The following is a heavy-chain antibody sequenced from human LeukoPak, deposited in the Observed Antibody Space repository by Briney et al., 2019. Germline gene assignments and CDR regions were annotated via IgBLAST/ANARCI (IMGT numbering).Heavy chain of an antibody. V-gene: IGHV3-11*04. CDR2: ISSSGSTI. D-gene: IGHD1-20*01. CDR1: GFTFSDYY. CDR3: ARDQANGITGTHNWFDP. Sequence: GGSLRLSCAASGFTFSDYYMSWIRQAPGKGLEWVSYISSSGSTIYYADSVKGRFTISRDNARNSLYLQMNSLRAEDTAVYYCARDQANGITGTHNWFDPWGQGTLVTVSS. J-gene: IGHJ5*02.